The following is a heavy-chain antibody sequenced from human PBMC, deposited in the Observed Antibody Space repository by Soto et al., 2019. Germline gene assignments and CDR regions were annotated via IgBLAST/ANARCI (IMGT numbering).Heavy chain of an antibody. J-gene: IGHJ6*02. CDR2: ISSSSSYI. CDR3: ARAPEPYCSSTSCTQLHYGMDG. Sequence: GGSLRLSCAASGFPFSSYSMNWVRPAPGKGLEWVSSISSSSSYIYYADSVKGRFTISRDNAKNSLYLQMNSLRAEDTAVYCCARAPEPYCSSTSCTQLHYGMDGWGQANTVTFS. D-gene: IGHD2-2*01. CDR1: GFPFSSYS. V-gene: IGHV3-21*01.